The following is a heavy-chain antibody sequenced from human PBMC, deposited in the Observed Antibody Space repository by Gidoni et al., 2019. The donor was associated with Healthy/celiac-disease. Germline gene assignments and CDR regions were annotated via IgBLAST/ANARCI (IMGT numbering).Heavy chain of an antibody. V-gene: IGHV4-39*01. D-gene: IGHD3-10*01. CDR2: IYYSGST. J-gene: IGHJ4*02. CDR3: ARLGRLMVRGGRWFNY. CDR1: GGSIRSSSYY. Sequence: QLQLQESGPGLVKPSEPLSLTCTVSGGSIRSSSYYWGWIRQPPGKGLEGIGSIYYSGSTYYNPSLKSRVTISVDTSKNQFSLKLSSVTAADTAVYYCARLGRLMVRGGRWFNYWGQGTLVTVSS.